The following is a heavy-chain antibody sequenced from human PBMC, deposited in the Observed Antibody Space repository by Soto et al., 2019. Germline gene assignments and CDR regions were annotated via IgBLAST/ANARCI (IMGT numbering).Heavy chain of an antibody. J-gene: IGHJ1*01. D-gene: IGHD4-17*01. V-gene: IGHV3-33*01. CDR3: ARASGLYGDYVEHFHY. Sequence: GGSLRLSCAASGFTFSSYAMHWVRQAPGKGLEWVAVTWYDGSDQYYADSVKGRFTISRDNSENTLYLQMNSLRAEDTAVYFCARASGLYGDYVEHFHYWGQGTLVTVSS. CDR2: TWYDGSDQ. CDR1: GFTFSSYA.